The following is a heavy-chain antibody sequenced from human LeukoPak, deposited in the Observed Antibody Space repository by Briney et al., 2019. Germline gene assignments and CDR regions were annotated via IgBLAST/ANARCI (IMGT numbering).Heavy chain of an antibody. CDR1: GGSFSGYC. D-gene: IGHD2-2*01. CDR3: ARHIVVVPAATTFEAVFGWFDP. J-gene: IGHJ5*02. Sequence: TSETLSLTCAVYGGSFSGYCWSWIRQPPGKGLEWIGEINHSGSTNYNPSLKSRVTISVDTSKNQFSLKLSSVTAADTAVYYCARHIVVVPAATTFEAVFGWFDPWGQGTLVTVSS. V-gene: IGHV4-34*01. CDR2: INHSGST.